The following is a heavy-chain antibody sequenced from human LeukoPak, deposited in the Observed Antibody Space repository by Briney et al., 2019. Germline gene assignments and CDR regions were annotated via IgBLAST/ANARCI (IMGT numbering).Heavy chain of an antibody. V-gene: IGHV3-23*01. CDR2: ISGSGDTT. CDR1: GFTFSSYA. J-gene: IGHJ4*02. CDR3: AKDMEGSVADYFDY. D-gene: IGHD3-10*01. Sequence: GGSLRLFCAASGFTFSSYAMSWVRQAPGKGLERVSHISGSGDTTYYADSVKGRFTISRDNSKNTLYLQMNSLRADDTAVYYCAKDMEGSVADYFDYWGQGTLVTVSS.